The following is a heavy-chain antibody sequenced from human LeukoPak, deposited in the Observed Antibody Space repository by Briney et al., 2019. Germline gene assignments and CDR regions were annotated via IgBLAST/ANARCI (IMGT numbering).Heavy chain of an antibody. Sequence: SVKVSCKASGGTFSSYAISWVRQAPGQGLEWMGGIIPIFGTANYAQKFQGRVTITADESTSTAYMELSSLRAEDTAVYYCATGSYYIYGYFDYWGQGTLVTVSS. CDR3: ATGSYYIYGYFDY. J-gene: IGHJ4*02. CDR2: IIPIFGTA. V-gene: IGHV1-69*13. D-gene: IGHD1-26*01. CDR1: GGTFSSYA.